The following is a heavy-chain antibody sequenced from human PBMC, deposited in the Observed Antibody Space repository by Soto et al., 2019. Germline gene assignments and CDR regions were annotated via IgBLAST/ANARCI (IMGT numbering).Heavy chain of an antibody. J-gene: IGHJ4*02. CDR2: INHSGST. Sequence: PSETLSLTCAVSGESFSGYYWSWIRQPPGKGLEWIGEINHSGSTNYNPSLKSRVTISVDTSKNQFSLKLSSVTAADTAVYYCARERVVDTAMVSVFDYWGQETLVTVAS. CDR3: ARERVVDTAMVSVFDY. D-gene: IGHD5-18*01. CDR1: GESFSGYY. V-gene: IGHV4-34*01.